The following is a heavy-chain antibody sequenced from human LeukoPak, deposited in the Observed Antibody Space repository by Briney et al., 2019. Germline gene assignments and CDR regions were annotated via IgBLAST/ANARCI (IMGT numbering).Heavy chain of an antibody. CDR2: IIPIFGTA. Sequence: SVKVSCKASGGTFSSYATSWVRQAPGQGLEWMGEIIPIFGTANYAQKFQGRVTITADESTSTAYMELSSLRSEDTAVYYCARDLEGQQLLGDAFDIWGQGTMVTVSS. CDR1: GGTFSSYA. CDR3: ARDLEGQQLLGDAFDI. J-gene: IGHJ3*02. V-gene: IGHV1-69*13. D-gene: IGHD6-13*01.